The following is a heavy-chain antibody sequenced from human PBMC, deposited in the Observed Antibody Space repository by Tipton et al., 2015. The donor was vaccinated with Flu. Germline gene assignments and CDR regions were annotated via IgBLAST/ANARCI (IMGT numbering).Heavy chain of an antibody. CDR3: ASSLRYGRVGATYPDY. CDR1: GGSISSGDYY. D-gene: IGHD1-26*01. Sequence: TLSLTCTVSGGSISSGDYYWSWIRQPPGKGLEWIGEIYHSGSTNYNPSLKSRVTISVDKSKNQFSLKLSSVTAADTAVYYCASSLRYGRVGATYPDYWGQGTLVTVSS. J-gene: IGHJ4*02. CDR2: IYHSGST. V-gene: IGHV4-30-4*01.